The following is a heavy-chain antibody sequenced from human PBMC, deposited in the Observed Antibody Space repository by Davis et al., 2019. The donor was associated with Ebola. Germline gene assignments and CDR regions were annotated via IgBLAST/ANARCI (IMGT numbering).Heavy chain of an antibody. J-gene: IGHJ4*02. V-gene: IGHV1-24*01. Sequence: ALVKVSCKVSGYTLTEFSMHWVRQPPGKGLEWMGGFDPEDGETIYAQKFQGRVTMTEDTSTDTAYMELSSLRSEDTAVYYCVTTMTRLLTIDPFDYWGQGTLVTVSS. CDR3: VTTMTRLLTIDPFDY. CDR1: GYTLTEFS. D-gene: IGHD3-3*01. CDR2: FDPEDGET.